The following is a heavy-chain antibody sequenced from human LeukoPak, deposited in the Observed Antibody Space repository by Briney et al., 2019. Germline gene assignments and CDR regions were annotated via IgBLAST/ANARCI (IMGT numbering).Heavy chain of an antibody. CDR1: GFTFSSYA. CDR3: AKCPGYSSSWYPDGLDY. V-gene: IGHV3-30-3*02. CDR2: ISYDGSNK. Sequence: GGSLRLSCAASGFTFSSYAMHWVRQAPGKGLEWVAVISYDGSNKYYADSVKGRFTISRDNSKNTLYLQMNSLRAEDTAVYYCAKCPGYSSSWYPDGLDYWGQGTLVTVSS. J-gene: IGHJ4*02. D-gene: IGHD6-13*01.